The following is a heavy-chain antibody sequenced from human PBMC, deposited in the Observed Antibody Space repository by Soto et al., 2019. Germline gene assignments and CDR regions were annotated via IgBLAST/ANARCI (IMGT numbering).Heavy chain of an antibody. Sequence: GGSLRLSCAASGFTFSSYAMHWVRQAPGKGLEYVSAISSNGGSTYYANSVKGRFTISRDNSKNTLYLQMGSLRAEDMAVYYCAKTSMTTVTINWYFDLWGRGTLVTVSS. CDR3: AKTSMTTVTINWYFDL. CDR2: ISSNGGST. D-gene: IGHD4-17*01. V-gene: IGHV3-64*01. CDR1: GFTFSSYA. J-gene: IGHJ2*01.